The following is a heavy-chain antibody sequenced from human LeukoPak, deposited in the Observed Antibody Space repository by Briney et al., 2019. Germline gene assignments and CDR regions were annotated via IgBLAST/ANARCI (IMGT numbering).Heavy chain of an antibody. D-gene: IGHD6-13*01. CDR2: IYYSGST. V-gene: IGHV4-34*01. CDR3: ARPSAGGSIDY. J-gene: IGHJ4*02. CDR1: GGSFSGYY. Sequence: PSETLSLTCAVYGGSFSGYYWSWIRQPPGKGLEWIGSIYYSGSTYYNPSLKSRVTISVDTSKRQFSLNLSSVTAADTAVYYCARPSAGGSIDYWGQGTLVTVSS.